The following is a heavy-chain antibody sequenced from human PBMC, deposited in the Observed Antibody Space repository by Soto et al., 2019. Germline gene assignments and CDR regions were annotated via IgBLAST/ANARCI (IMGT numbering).Heavy chain of an antibody. CDR1: GGSISSGGYY. J-gene: IGHJ3*02. CDR2: IYYSGST. Sequence: SETLSLTCTVSGGSISSGGYYRSWIRQHPGKGLEWIGYIYYSGSTYYNPSLKSRVTISVDTSKNQFSLKLSSVTAADTAVYYCARTYDDSGPNSGGYGFDIWGQGTMVT. CDR3: ARTYDDSGPNSGGYGFDI. V-gene: IGHV4-31*02. D-gene: IGHD3-22*01.